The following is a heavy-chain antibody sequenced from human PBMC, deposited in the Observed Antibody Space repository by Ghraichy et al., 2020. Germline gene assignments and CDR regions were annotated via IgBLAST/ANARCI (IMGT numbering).Heavy chain of an antibody. J-gene: IGHJ3*02. D-gene: IGHD3-22*01. CDR1: GLTFSPYW. V-gene: IGHV3-74*01. Sequence: GGSLRLSCAASGLTFSPYWMHWVRQGPGKGLVWVARINSDGSSRSYADSVKGRFTISRDNAKKMLYLQMNSLRAEDTAVYYCARDNDSSGRYYVGAFYIWGQGTMVTVSS. CDR3: ARDNDSSGRYYVGAFYI. CDR2: INSDGSSR.